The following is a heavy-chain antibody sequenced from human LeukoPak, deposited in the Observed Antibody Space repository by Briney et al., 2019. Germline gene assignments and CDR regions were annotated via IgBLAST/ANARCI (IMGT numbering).Heavy chain of an antibody. CDR1: GGSLSAYY. J-gene: IGHJ6*03. CDR2: INLKGSS. D-gene: IGHD5-12*01. Sequence: PSETLSLTCAVYGGSLSAYYATWIRQAPGKGLEWIGEINLKGSSAYSGSLRSRVTISVDAARNQISLKMTSVTAADAGTYYCATTLGYTGYDWGWFSDYYMAVWGTGTRVTVSS. CDR3: ATTLGYTGYDWGWFSDYYMAV. V-gene: IGHV4-34*01.